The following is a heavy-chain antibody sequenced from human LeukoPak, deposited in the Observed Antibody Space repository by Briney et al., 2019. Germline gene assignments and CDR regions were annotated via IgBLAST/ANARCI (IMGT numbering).Heavy chain of an antibody. CDR3: ARRPLWLYGAFDI. Sequence: GGSLRLSCAASGFTFSSYEMNWVRQAPGKGLEWVSYISSSGSTIYYADSVKGRFTISRDNAKNSLYLQMNSLRAEDTAVYYCARRPLWLYGAFDISGQGTMVTVSS. CDR2: ISSSGSTI. D-gene: IGHD2-2*02. CDR1: GFTFSSYE. J-gene: IGHJ3*02. V-gene: IGHV3-48*03.